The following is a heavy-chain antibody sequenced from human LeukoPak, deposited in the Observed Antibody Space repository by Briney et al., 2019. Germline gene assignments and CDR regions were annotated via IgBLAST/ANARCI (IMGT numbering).Heavy chain of an antibody. CDR2: ISSSSSYI. J-gene: IGHJ6*02. Sequence: PGRSLRLSCAASGFMFSSYGMHWVRQAPGKGLEWVSSISSSSSYIAYADSVKGRFTISRDNAKNSLYLQMNSLRAEDTAVYYCARRLGGLDVWGQGTTVTVSS. CDR1: GFMFSSYG. CDR3: ARRLGGLDV. D-gene: IGHD1-26*01. V-gene: IGHV3-21*01.